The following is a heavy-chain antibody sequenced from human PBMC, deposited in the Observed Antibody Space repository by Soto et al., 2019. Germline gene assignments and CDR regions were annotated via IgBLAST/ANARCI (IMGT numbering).Heavy chain of an antibody. CDR1: GFTFSSYA. D-gene: IGHD2-15*01. Sequence: GGSLRLSCAASGFTFSSYAMHWVRQAPGKGLEWVAVISYDGSNKYYADSVKGRFTISRDNSKNTLYLQMNSLRAEDTAVYYCASLGYCSGGSCFYGMDVWGQGTTVTVSS. V-gene: IGHV3-30-3*01. CDR2: ISYDGSNK. CDR3: ASLGYCSGGSCFYGMDV. J-gene: IGHJ6*02.